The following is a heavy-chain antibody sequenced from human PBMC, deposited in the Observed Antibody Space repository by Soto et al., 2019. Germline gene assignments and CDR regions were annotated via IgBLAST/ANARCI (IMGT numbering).Heavy chain of an antibody. J-gene: IGHJ5*02. CDR3: ARGVAELLWFGELLGWFDP. CDR1: GFTFSSYS. CDR2: ISSSSSYI. D-gene: IGHD3-10*01. Sequence: GGSLRLSCAASGFTFSSYSMNWVRQAPGKGLEWVSSISSSSSYIYYADSVKGRFTISRDNAKNSRYLQMNSLRAEDTAVYYCARGVAELLWFGELLGWFDPWDQGTLVTVSS. V-gene: IGHV3-21*01.